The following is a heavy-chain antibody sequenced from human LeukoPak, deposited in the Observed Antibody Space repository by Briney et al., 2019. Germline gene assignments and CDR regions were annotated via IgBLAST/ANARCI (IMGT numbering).Heavy chain of an antibody. Sequence: GGSLRLSCAASGFTFDDYAMHWVRQAPGKGLEWVSGISWNSGGIGYADSVKGRFTISRDNAKNSLYLQMNSLRAEDTAVYYCARDRDWGYYYYMDVWGKGTTVTISS. J-gene: IGHJ6*03. V-gene: IGHV3-9*01. CDR1: GFTFDDYA. CDR3: ARDRDWGYYYYMDV. D-gene: IGHD7-27*01. CDR2: ISWNSGGI.